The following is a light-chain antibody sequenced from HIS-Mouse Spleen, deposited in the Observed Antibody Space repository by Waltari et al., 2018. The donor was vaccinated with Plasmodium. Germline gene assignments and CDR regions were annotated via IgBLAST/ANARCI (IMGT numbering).Light chain of an antibody. Sequence: QSALTQPPSASGSPGQSVTIPCTGTSRDVGGYNYFSWYQPHPGKAPKLMIYEVSKRPSGVPDRFSGSKSGNTASLTVSGLQAEDEADYYCSSYAGSNNLVFGGGTKLTVL. J-gene: IGLJ2*01. V-gene: IGLV2-8*01. CDR3: SSYAGSNNLV. CDR2: EVS. CDR1: SRDVGGYNY.